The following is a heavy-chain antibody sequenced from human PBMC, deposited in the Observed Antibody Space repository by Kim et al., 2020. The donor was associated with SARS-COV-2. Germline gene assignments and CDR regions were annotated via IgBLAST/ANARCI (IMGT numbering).Heavy chain of an antibody. D-gene: IGHD6-13*01. CDR1: GFTFSSYA. CDR2: ISGGGGIT. V-gene: IGHV3-23*01. J-gene: IGHJ3*02. CDR3: AKEGAAAVFDAFDI. Sequence: GGSLRLSCETSGFTFSSYAMSWVRQAPGKGLEWVSDISGGGGITKYADSVKGRFTISRDNSKSTLYLQMNSLRADDTAVYYCAKEGAAAVFDAFDIWGPGTMVTVFS.